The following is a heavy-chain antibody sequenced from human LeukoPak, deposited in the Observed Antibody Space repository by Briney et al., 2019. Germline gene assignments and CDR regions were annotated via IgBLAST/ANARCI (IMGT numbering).Heavy chain of an antibody. D-gene: IGHD3-22*01. V-gene: IGHV4-39*07. CDR2: IYYSGST. CDR3: ASSSYYYDSSGYYFPFDY. Sequence: PSETLSLTCTVSGGSISSSSYYWGWIRQPPGKGLEWIGSIYYSGSTYYNPSLKSRVTISVDTSKNQFSLKLSSVTAADTAVYYCASSSYYYDSSGYYFPFDYWGQGTLVTVSS. J-gene: IGHJ4*02. CDR1: GGSISSSSYY.